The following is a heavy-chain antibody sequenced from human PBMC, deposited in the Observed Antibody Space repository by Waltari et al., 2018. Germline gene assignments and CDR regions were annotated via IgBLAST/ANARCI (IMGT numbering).Heavy chain of an antibody. J-gene: IGHJ4*02. CDR2: IYSGGRT. V-gene: IGHV3-66*01. D-gene: IGHD6-19*01. Sequence: EVQLVESGGGVVQPGGSRRGACAASGFTGSRNYISWVRQAPGKGLEWVSLIYSGGRTYYADSVKGRFTIARDNSKNTLYLQMNSLRAEDTAVYYCTRDAGAVAAEGDYWGQGTLVTVSS. CDR3: TRDAGAVAAEGDY. CDR1: GFTGSRNY.